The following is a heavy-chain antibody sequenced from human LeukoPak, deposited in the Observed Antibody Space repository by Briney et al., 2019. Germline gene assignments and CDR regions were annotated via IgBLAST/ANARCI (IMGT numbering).Heavy chain of an antibody. CDR1: GFTFSGYW. CDR2: IKQDGSEK. D-gene: IGHD3-16*01. J-gene: IGHJ4*02. CDR3: ARGGRGSYL. Sequence: GGSLRLSCAASGFTFSGYWMSWVRQAPGKGLEWVANIKQDGSEKYYVDSVKGRFTISRDNAKNSLYLQMNSLRDEDTAVYYCARGGRGSYLWGQEPWSPSPQ. V-gene: IGHV3-7*04.